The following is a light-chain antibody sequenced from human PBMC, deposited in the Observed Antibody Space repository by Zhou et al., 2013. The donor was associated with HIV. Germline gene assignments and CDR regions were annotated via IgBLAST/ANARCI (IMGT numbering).Light chain of an antibody. CDR2: AAS. J-gene: IGKJ2*01. CDR3: QQLNSFPYT. V-gene: IGKV1-12*01. Sequence: DIQMTQFPSSVSASVGDRVTITCRASKGISTWLAWYQQKPGKAPKLLIYAASSLQSGVPSRFSGSGSGTDFTLTISSLQPEDFATYHCQQLNSFPYTFGQGTELEIK. CDR1: KGISTW.